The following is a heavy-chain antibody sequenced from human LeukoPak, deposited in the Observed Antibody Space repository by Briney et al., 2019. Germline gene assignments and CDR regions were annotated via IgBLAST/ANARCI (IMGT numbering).Heavy chain of an antibody. J-gene: IGHJ4*02. CDR2: ISGYNGNT. V-gene: IGHV1-18*04. D-gene: IGHD5-12*01. CDR3: ARDFRYSGYDL. Sequence: ASVKVSCKASGYTFTSYGISWVRQAPGQGLEWMGWISGYNGNTNYAQKFQDRVTMTIDTSTSTAYMELRSLRSDDTAVYYCARDFRYSGYDLWGQGTLVTVSS. CDR1: GYTFTSYG.